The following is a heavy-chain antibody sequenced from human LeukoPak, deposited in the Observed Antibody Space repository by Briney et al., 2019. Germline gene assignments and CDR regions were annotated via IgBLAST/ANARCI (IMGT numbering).Heavy chain of an antibody. Sequence: GGSLRLSCAASGFTFSSYSMNWVRQAPGKGLEWVSSISSSSSYIYYADSVKGRFTISRDNAKNSLYLQMNSLRAEDTAVYYCARGTMATIDDLDYWGQGTLVTVSS. J-gene: IGHJ4*02. CDR1: GFTFSSYS. D-gene: IGHD5-24*01. CDR2: ISSSSSYI. CDR3: ARGTMATIDDLDY. V-gene: IGHV3-21*06.